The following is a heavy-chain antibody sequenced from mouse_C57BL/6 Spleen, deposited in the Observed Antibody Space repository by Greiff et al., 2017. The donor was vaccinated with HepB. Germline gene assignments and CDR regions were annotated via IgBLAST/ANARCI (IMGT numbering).Heavy chain of an antibody. CDR1: GYTFTDYY. J-gene: IGHJ4*01. Sequence: EVQLQQSGPELVKPGASVKISCKASGYTFTDYYMNWVKQSHGKSLEWIGDINPNNGGTSYNQKFKGKATLTVDKSSSTAYMELRSLTSEDSAVYYCASRRSNYHAMDYWGQGTSVTVSS. CDR3: ASRRSNYHAMDY. D-gene: IGHD2-5*01. V-gene: IGHV1-26*01. CDR2: INPNNGGT.